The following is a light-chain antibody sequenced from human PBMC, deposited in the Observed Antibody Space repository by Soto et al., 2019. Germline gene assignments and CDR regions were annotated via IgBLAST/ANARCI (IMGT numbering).Light chain of an antibody. CDR3: QSSGSTVFT. J-gene: IGKJ3*01. Sequence: EIVLTQSPGTLSLSPGEGATLSCRASQTISNTYLAWYQQKPGQAPRLLLYGASSRPTGFPDRFSGSGSGTDFTLTISGLEPEDFAVYYCQSSGSTVFTFGPGTKVDIK. CDR2: GAS. V-gene: IGKV3-20*01. CDR1: QTISNTY.